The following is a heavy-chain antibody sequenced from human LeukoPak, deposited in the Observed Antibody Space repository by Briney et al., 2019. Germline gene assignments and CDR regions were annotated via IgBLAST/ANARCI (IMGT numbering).Heavy chain of an antibody. CDR3: AKAPAAWAVIGLLDY. J-gene: IGHJ4*02. CDR1: GFTFDDYA. V-gene: IGHV3-9*01. D-gene: IGHD2-21*01. Sequence: GGSLRLSCAASGFTFDDYAMHWVRQAPGKGLEWVSGISWNSGSIGYADSVKGRFTISRDNAKNSLYLQMNSLRAEDTALYYCAKAPAAWAVIGLLDYWGQGTLVTVSS. CDR2: ISWNSGSI.